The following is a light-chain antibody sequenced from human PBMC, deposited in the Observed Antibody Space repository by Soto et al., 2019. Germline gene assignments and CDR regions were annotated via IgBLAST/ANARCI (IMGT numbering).Light chain of an antibody. CDR3: QQYGSSSWT. CDR1: QSVSSSY. Sequence: EIVLTQSPGTLSLSPGERATLSCRASQSVSSSYLAWYQQKPGQAPRLLIYVASSRATGIPDRFSGSGSGTDFTLTISRLEPEDFAVYYCQQYGSSSWTFGQGTTVEIK. CDR2: VAS. V-gene: IGKV3-20*01. J-gene: IGKJ1*01.